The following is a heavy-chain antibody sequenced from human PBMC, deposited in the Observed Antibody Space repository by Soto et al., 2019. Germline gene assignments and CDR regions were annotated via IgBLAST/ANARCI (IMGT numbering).Heavy chain of an antibody. D-gene: IGHD3-22*01. CDR1: GFTFGGYA. CDR3: TRDGDYYDSSGYYPHFDY. CDR2: IRSKAYGGTT. J-gene: IGHJ4*02. Sequence: SLRLSCTASGFTFGGYAMSCFRQSPGKWLDWVGFIRSKAYGGTTEYAASVKGRFTISRDDSKSIAYLQMNSLKTEDTAVYYCTRDGDYYDSSGYYPHFDYWGQGT. V-gene: IGHV3-49*03.